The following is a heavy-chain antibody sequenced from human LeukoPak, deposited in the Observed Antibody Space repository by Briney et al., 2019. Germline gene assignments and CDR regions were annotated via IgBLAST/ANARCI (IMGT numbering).Heavy chain of an antibody. V-gene: IGHV1-18*01. CDR1: AYTFTSYG. CDR2: ISAYNGNT. CDR3: ARDLVASSGWYGS. D-gene: IGHD6-19*01. J-gene: IGHJ5*02. Sequence: ASVKVSCKASAYTFTSYGISWVRHAPGQGLEWMGWISAYNGNTNYAQKLQGRVTMTTDTSTGTAYRELRSLRSDDTAVYYCARDLVASSGWYGSWGQGTLVTVSS.